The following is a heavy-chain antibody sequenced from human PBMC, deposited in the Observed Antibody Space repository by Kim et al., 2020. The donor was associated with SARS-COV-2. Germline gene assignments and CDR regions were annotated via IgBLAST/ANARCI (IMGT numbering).Heavy chain of an antibody. CDR1: GGSISSYY. V-gene: IGHV4-59*13. J-gene: IGHJ4*02. Sequence: SETLSLTCTVSGGSISSYYWSWIRQPPGKGLEWIGYIYYSGSTNYNPSLKSRVTISVDTSKNQFSLKLSSVTAADTAVYYCASLNDYSNYLGYWGQGTLVTVSS. CDR3: ASLNDYSNYLGY. D-gene: IGHD4-4*01. CDR2: IYYSGST.